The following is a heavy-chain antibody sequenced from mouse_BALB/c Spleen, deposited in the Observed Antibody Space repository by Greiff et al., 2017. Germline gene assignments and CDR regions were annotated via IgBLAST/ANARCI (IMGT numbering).Heavy chain of an antibody. D-gene: IGHD2-14*01. Sequence: EVQGVESGGGLVKPGGSLKLSCAASGFTFSSYAMSWVRQTPEKRLEWVASISSGGSTYYPDSVKGRFTISRDNARNILYLQMSSLRSEDTAMYYCARGDYRYYYFDYWGQGTTLTVSS. CDR2: ISSGGST. CDR3: ARGDYRYYYFDY. V-gene: IGHV5-6-5*01. J-gene: IGHJ2*01. CDR1: GFTFSSYA.